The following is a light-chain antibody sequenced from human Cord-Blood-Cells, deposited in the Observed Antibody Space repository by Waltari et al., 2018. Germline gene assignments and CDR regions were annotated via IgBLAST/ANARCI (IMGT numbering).Light chain of an antibody. Sequence: QSALTQPASVSGSPGQSITISCTGTSSDVGGYNYVSWYQQHPGKAPKLMIYDVSKRPSGVSNRFSGSKYGHPASLTISGLQAEDEADYYCSSYTSSSTWVFGGGTKLTVL. V-gene: IGLV2-14*01. CDR2: DVS. J-gene: IGLJ3*02. CDR3: SSYTSSSTWV. CDR1: SSDVGGYNY.